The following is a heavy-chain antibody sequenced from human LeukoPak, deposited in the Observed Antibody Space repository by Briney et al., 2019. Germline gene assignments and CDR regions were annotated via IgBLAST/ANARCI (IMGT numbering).Heavy chain of an antibody. D-gene: IGHD3-10*01. CDR3: TRTMVRGHWYFDL. Sequence: GGPLRLSCTPSEFTFGDYAMSWVRQAPGKGLEWVGFIRSKAYGGTTDYAASVKGRFTISRDDSKSIAYLQMNSLKTEDTAVYYCTRTMVRGHWYFDLWGRGTLVTVSS. V-gene: IGHV3-49*04. J-gene: IGHJ2*01. CDR2: IRSKAYGGTT. CDR1: EFTFGDYA.